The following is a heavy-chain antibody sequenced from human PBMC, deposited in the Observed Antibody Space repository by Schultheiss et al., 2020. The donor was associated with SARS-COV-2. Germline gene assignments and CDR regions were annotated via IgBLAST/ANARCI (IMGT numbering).Heavy chain of an antibody. CDR1: GYTFTSYD. J-gene: IGHJ3*02. CDR3: ARAIGWAMVRGAFDI. CDR2: INPNSGGT. V-gene: IGHV1-2*06. D-gene: IGHD5-18*01. Sequence: ASVKVSCKASGYTFTSYDINWVRQATGQGLEWMGRINPNSGGTNYAQTFQGRVTMTRDTSISTAYMELSRLRSDDTAVYYCARAIGWAMVRGAFDIWGQGTMVTVSS.